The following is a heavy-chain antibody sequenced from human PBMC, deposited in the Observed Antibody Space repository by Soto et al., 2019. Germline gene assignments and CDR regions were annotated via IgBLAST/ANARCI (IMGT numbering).Heavy chain of an antibody. V-gene: IGHV1-18*04. Sequence: ASVKVSCKASGYTFTSYGISWVRQAPGQGLEWMGWISAYNGNTNYAQKLQGRVTMTTDTSTSTAYMELRSLRSDDTAVYYCARAFRGVLPDIVVVVAAPNWFDPWGQGTLVTVSS. CDR2: ISAYNGNT. CDR1: GYTFTSYG. CDR3: ARAFRGVLPDIVVVVAAPNWFDP. J-gene: IGHJ5*02. D-gene: IGHD2-15*01.